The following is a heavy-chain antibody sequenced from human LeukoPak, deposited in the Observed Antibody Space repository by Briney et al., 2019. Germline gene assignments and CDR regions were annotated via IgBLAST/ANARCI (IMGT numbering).Heavy chain of an antibody. CDR2: IRYDGSNK. CDR3: AKDPYCSGGSCSTNWFDP. V-gene: IGHV3-30*02. CDR1: GFTFSSYG. J-gene: IGHJ5*02. Sequence: GGSLRLSCAASGFTFSSYGMHWGRQAPGKGLEGVAFIRYDGSNKYYADSVKGRFTISRDNSKTTLYLQMNSLRAEDTAVYYCAKDPYCSGGSCSTNWFDPWGQGTLVTVSS. D-gene: IGHD2-15*01.